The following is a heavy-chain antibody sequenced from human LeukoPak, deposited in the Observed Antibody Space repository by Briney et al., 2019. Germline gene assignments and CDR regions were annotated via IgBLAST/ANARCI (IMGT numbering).Heavy chain of an antibody. D-gene: IGHD3-16*02. J-gene: IGHJ4*02. V-gene: IGHV3-30*18. Sequence: PGGSLRLSCAASGFTFRSYGMHWVRQAPGKGLEWVAVISYDGSNKYYADSVKGRFTISRDNSKNTLYLQMNSLRAEDTAVYYCAKEGLRLGELSLSSWGQGTLVTVSS. CDR1: GFTFRSYG. CDR3: AKEGLRLGELSLSS. CDR2: ISYDGSNK.